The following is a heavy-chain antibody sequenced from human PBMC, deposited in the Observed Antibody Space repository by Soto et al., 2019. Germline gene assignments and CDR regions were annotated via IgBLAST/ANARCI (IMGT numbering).Heavy chain of an antibody. CDR1: GFTFSSYA. Sequence: GGSLRLSCAASGFTFSSYAMHWDRQPPGKGLEWVAVISYDGSNKYYADSVKGRFTISRDNSKNTLYLQMNSLRAEDTAVYYCARAPFDILTGYGTGFDYWGRGTLVTVSS. CDR2: ISYDGSNK. CDR3: ARAPFDILTGYGTGFDY. V-gene: IGHV3-30-3*01. J-gene: IGHJ4*02. D-gene: IGHD3-9*01.